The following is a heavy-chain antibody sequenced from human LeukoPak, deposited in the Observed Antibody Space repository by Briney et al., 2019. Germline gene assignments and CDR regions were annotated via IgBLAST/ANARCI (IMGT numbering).Heavy chain of an antibody. J-gene: IGHJ4*02. CDR3: ARWRYYSGSYFFDY. D-gene: IGHD1-26*01. Sequence: ASVKVSCKASGDTFTGYYMHWVRQAPGQGLEWMGWISPNSGGTNYAQKFQGRVTMTRDTSISTAYMELSRLRSDDTAVYYCARWRYYSGSYFFDYWGQGTLVTVSS. CDR1: GDTFTGYY. CDR2: ISPNSGGT. V-gene: IGHV1-2*02.